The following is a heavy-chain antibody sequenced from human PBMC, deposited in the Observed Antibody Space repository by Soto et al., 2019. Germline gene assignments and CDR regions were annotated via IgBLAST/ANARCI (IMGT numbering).Heavy chain of an antibody. CDR2: IYYSGST. V-gene: IGHV4-39*02. Sequence: QLQLQESGPGLVKPSETLSLTCTVSGGSISSSSYYWGWIRQPPGKGLEWIGSIYYSGSTYYNPSLKSRVTISVDTSKNQFSLKLSSVTAADTAVYYCARDPARGGIDFDYWGQGTLVTVSS. CDR1: GGSISSSSYY. J-gene: IGHJ4*02. CDR3: ARDPARGGIDFDY. D-gene: IGHD3-10*01.